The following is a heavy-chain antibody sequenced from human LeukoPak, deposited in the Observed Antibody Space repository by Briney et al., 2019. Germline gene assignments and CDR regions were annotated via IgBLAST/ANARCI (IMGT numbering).Heavy chain of an antibody. J-gene: IGHJ4*02. CDR3: ARAAAGPPIDY. CDR2: INTNGGGT. D-gene: IGHD6-13*01. Sequence: ASVNVSCKTSGYTFTGYYMHWVRQAPGQGLEWVGRINTNGGGTNYAQKFQGRVTMTRDTSISTAYMEVNSLRSDDTAVYYCARAAAGPPIDYWGQGTLVTVSS. CDR1: GYTFTGYY. V-gene: IGHV1-2*06.